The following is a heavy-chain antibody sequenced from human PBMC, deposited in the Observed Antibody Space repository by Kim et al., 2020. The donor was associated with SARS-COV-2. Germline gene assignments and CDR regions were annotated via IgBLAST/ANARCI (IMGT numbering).Heavy chain of an antibody. V-gene: IGHV3-7*01. CDR1: GFTFSSYW. CDR3: ARGLSGSESYIQYFQH. CDR2: IKQDGSEK. Sequence: GGSLRLSCAASGFTFSSYWMSWVRQAPGKGLEWVANIKQDGSEKYYVDSVKGRFTISRDNAKNSLYLQMNSLRAEDTAVYYCARGLSGSESYIQYFQHWGQGTLVTVSS. J-gene: IGHJ1*01. D-gene: IGHD3-10*01.